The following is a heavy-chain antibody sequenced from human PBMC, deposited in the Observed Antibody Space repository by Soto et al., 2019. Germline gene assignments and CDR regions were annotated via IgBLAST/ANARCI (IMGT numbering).Heavy chain of an antibody. J-gene: IGHJ5*02. D-gene: IGHD6-13*01. Sequence: QVQLQESGPGLVKPSETLSLTCTVSGGFISSYYWSWIRQPPGKGLEWIGYIYYSGSTNYNPSLRGRVTRAVDTAKSRFCLKLGSVTAADTAMYYGARRSSSKGSTGGGPWTAWFDPWGQGTLVTVSS. V-gene: IGHV4-59*08. CDR2: IYYSGST. CDR1: GGFISSYY. CDR3: ARRSSSKGSTGGGPWTAWFDP.